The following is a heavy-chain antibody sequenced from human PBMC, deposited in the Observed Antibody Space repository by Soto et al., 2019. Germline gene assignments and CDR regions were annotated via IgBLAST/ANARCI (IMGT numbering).Heavy chain of an antibody. CDR3: ARSPRFGEYKRTGAYGMEV. CDR2: IYPGDSDT. Sequence: GESLKISCKGSGYSFTSYWIGWVRQMPGKGLEWMGIIYPGDSDTRYSPSFQGQVTISADKSISTTYLQWSSLKASDTAMYYCARSPRFGEYKRTGAYGMEVWGQGTTVTVPS. V-gene: IGHV5-51*01. J-gene: IGHJ6*02. CDR1: GYSFTSYW. D-gene: IGHD3-10*01.